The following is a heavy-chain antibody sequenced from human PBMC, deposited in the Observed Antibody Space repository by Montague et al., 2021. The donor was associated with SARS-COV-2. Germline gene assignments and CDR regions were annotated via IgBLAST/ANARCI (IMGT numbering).Heavy chain of an antibody. J-gene: IGHJ4*02. Sequence: SETLSLTCTVSGASVASGNFYWSWIRQPPGKGLVWIGYMYYTGHTNYNPSLESRVTMPVDPSKNQFSLTLTSVTAADTAVYYCARSRANVPSRPGFDYWGQGALVTVSS. CDR2: MYYTGHT. V-gene: IGHV4-61*01. CDR3: ARSRANVPSRPGFDY. D-gene: IGHD6-6*01. CDR1: GASVASGNFY.